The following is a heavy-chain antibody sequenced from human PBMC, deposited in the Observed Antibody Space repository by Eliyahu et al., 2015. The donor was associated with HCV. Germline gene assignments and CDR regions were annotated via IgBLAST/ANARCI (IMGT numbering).Heavy chain of an antibody. D-gene: IGHD5-12*01. CDR1: GXTFSSXS. CDR3: ARDLPGYARALFDY. CDR2: ISSSGSYI. J-gene: IGHJ4*02. V-gene: IGHV3-21*01. Sequence: EVQLXESXGGLVKPGGXXRXSCAASGXTFSSXSMNWVRXAPGKGLEWVSSISSSGSYIYADSVKGRFTISRDNAKNSLYLQMNSLRAEDTAVYYCARDLPGYARALFDYWGQGTLVTVSS.